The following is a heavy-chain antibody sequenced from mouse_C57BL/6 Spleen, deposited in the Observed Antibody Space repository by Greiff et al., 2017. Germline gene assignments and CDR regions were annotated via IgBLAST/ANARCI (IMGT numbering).Heavy chain of an antibody. V-gene: IGHV1-74*01. D-gene: IGHD2-4*01. CDR3: AIITLYYDYDGSNY. Sequence: QVQLQQPGAELVKPGASVKVSCKASGYTFTSYWMHWVKQRPGQGLEWIGGIHPSDSDTNYDQKFKGKATLTVDKSSSTAYMQLSSLTSQYSAVYYCAIITLYYDYDGSNYWSQGTSLTVSS. J-gene: IGHJ2*02. CDR2: IHPSDSDT. CDR1: GYTFTSYW.